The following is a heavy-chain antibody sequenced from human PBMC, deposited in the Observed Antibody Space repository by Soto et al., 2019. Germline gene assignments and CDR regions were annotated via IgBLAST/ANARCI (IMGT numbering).Heavy chain of an antibody. CDR3: AKDPNGDYVGAFDI. Sequence: EVQLLESGGGLVQPGGSLRLSCAASGFSFSSYAMSWVRQAPGKGPEWVSGISASGSKPYYRDSVKGRSTISRDNSKNTLYLQMNSLRAEDSAINYCAKDPNGDYVGAFDIWGQGTVVTVSS. J-gene: IGHJ3*02. D-gene: IGHD4-17*01. CDR2: ISASGSKP. CDR1: GFSFSSYA. V-gene: IGHV3-23*01.